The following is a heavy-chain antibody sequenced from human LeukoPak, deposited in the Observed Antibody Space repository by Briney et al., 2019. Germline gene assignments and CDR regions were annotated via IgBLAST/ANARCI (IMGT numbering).Heavy chain of an antibody. Sequence: ASVKVSCKASGYTFTSYDISWVRQAPGQGLEWMGWISCYNGDTNYAQNLQGRVTMSTDTSTSTAYMELTGLRSDDTAVYYCVRDPTNTSGRYAYFDYWGQGTLVTVSS. V-gene: IGHV1-18*01. CDR2: ISCYNGDT. CDR1: GYTFTSYD. CDR3: VRDPTNTSGRYAYFDY. D-gene: IGHD6-19*01. J-gene: IGHJ4*02.